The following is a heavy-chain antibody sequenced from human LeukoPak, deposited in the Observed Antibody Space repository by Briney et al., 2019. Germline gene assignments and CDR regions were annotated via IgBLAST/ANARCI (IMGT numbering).Heavy chain of an antibody. D-gene: IGHD6-13*01. J-gene: IGHJ2*01. Sequence: SETLSLTCTVSGGSITSSSYYWGWIRQPPGKGLEWIGYIYYSGSTNYNPSLKSRVTISVDTSKNQFSLKLNTVTAADTAVYYCARLTPSDSSSWYWYFGLWGRGTLVTVSS. CDR2: IYYSGST. CDR1: GGSITSSSYY. V-gene: IGHV4-61*05. CDR3: ARLTPSDSSSWYWYFGL.